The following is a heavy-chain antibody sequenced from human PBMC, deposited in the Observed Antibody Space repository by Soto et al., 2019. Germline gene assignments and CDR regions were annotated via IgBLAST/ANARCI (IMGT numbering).Heavy chain of an antibody. V-gene: IGHV4-30-2*01. J-gene: IGHJ5*02. CDR3: AIAQFYSGSGNYNNLMFDA. CDR1: GGSIGGVGYS. Sequence: PSETLSLTCAVSGGSIGGVGYSWSWIRQPPGGGLEWIGYMYHSGTFLKSPSLKTRLTMSLDMSKNQFSLTLNSIPAADTALYYCAIAQFYSGSGNYNNLMFDAWGQGIQVTVSS. D-gene: IGHD3-10*01. CDR2: MYHSGTF.